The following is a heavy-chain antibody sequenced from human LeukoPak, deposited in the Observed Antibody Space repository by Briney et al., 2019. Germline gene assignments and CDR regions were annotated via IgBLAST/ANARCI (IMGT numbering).Heavy chain of an antibody. CDR3: AKDQGRTPSPADY. J-gene: IGHJ4*02. Sequence: GGSLRLSCAASGFTFSSYAMNWVRQAPGKGLEWVSLISAGGSTYYADSVKGRSINSRDNSKNTLYLQMNSLRAEDTAVYYCAKDQGRTPSPADYWGQGTLVTVSS. CDR2: ISAGGST. CDR1: GFTFSSYA. V-gene: IGHV3-23*01. D-gene: IGHD1-14*01.